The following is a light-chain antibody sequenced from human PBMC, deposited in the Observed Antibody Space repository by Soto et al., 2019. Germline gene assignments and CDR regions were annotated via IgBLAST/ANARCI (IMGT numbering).Light chain of an antibody. Sequence: EIVMTQSPLSLPVTPGEPASISCRSSQSLLHSNGYNYLDWYLQKPGQSPQVLIYLGSNRASGVPDRFSGSGSGTDFTLKISRVEAEDVGVYYCMQALHTPCTFGQGTKVEIK. J-gene: IGKJ1*01. CDR2: LGS. V-gene: IGKV2-28*01. CDR1: QSLLHSNGYNY. CDR3: MQALHTPCT.